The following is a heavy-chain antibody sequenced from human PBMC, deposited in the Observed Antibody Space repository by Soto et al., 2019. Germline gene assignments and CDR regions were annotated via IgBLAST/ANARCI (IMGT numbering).Heavy chain of an antibody. J-gene: IGHJ6*02. D-gene: IGHD3-22*01. CDR2: IYYSGST. Sequence: SETLSLTCTVSGGSISSGDYYWSWIRQPPGKGLEWIGYIYYSGSTYYNPSLKSRVTISVDTSKNQLSLKLSSVTAADTAVYYCARATTLRKWLQPYEDYYYYGMDVWGQGTTVTVSS. CDR3: ARATTLRKWLQPYEDYYYYGMDV. CDR1: GGSISSGDYY. V-gene: IGHV4-30-4*01.